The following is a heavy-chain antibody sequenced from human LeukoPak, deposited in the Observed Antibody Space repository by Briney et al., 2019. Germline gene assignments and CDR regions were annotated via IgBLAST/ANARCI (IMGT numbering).Heavy chain of an antibody. CDR1: GGSISSYY. D-gene: IGHD5-12*01. CDR3: ASSGYDTFFDY. J-gene: IGHJ4*02. Sequence: SETLSLTCTVSGGSISSYYWSWVRQPPGKGLEWIGYIYYSGSTNYNPSLKSRVTISVDTSKNQFSLKLSSVTAADTAVYYCASSGYDTFFDYWGQGTLVTVSS. V-gene: IGHV4-59*01. CDR2: IYYSGST.